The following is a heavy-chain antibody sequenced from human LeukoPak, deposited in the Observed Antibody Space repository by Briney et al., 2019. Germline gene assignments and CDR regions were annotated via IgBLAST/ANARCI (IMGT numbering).Heavy chain of an antibody. J-gene: IGHJ5*02. CDR2: ISYSGST. CDR3: AKKGGATSGNWFDP. Sequence: SETLSLTCTVSGGSVSSGSYYWNWIRQPPGKGLECIGYISYSGSTNYNPSLKSRVTISVDTSKNQSSLKLSSVTAADTAVYYCAKKGGATSGNWFDPWGQGTLVTVSS. D-gene: IGHD5-12*01. V-gene: IGHV4-61*01. CDR1: GGSVSSGSYY.